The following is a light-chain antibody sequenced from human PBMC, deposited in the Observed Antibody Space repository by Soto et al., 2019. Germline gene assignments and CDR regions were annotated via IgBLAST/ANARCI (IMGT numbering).Light chain of an antibody. CDR1: QSVGSD. CDR2: DAS. J-gene: IGKJ5*01. V-gene: IGKV3-11*01. Sequence: EIVMTQSPATLSVSPGERATLSCRASQSVGSDLAWYQQKPGQAPRLVIYDASTRATGIPARFSGSGSGTDFTLTISMLEPEDFAIYYCQQRHSWVTFGQGTRLEIK. CDR3: QQRHSWVT.